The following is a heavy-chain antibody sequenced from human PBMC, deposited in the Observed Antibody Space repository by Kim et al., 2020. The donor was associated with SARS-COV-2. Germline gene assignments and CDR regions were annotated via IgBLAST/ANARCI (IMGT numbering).Heavy chain of an antibody. V-gene: IGHV3-21*01. CDR3: ARAGLYDILTMDV. D-gene: IGHD3-9*01. Sequence: YADSVKGRFTISRDNAKNPLYLQMNSLRAEDTAVYYCARAGLYDILTMDVWGQGTTVTVSS. J-gene: IGHJ6*02.